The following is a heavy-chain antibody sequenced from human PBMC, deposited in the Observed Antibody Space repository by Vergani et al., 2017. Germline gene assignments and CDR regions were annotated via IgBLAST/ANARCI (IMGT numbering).Heavy chain of an antibody. CDR2: INPSGGHT. D-gene: IGHD3-9*01. V-gene: IGHV1-46*03. CDR3: ARGDYGILTGYRY. CDR1: GYTFSNYY. J-gene: IGHJ4*02. Sequence: QVQVVQSGAEVKKSGASVKVSCKTSGYTFSNYYMPWVRQAPGQGLEWMGIINPSGGHTNYAQKFQGRVTMTRDTSTSTVYMELSSLRSEDTAIYYCARGDYGILTGYRYWGRGTLVTVSA.